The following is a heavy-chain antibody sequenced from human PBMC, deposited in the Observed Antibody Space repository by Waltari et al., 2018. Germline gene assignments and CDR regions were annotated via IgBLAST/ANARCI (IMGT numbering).Heavy chain of an antibody. CDR3: ARGHDYYFDY. J-gene: IGHJ4*02. Sequence: QVQLQQWGAGLLKPSETLSLTCGVRGGSFSSYYWSWIRQSPGKGLEWIGEINHAGNIHYNPSFKSRVTMSIDTARNQFSLEVKSVIAADTAVYFCARGHDYYFDYWGQGILVAVSS. CDR2: INHAGNI. CDR1: GGSFSSYY. V-gene: IGHV4-34*01. D-gene: IGHD4-17*01.